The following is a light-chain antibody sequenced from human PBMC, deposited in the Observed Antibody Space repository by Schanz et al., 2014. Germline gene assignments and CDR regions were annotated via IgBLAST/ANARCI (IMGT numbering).Light chain of an antibody. Sequence: QSALTQPASVSGSPGQSITISCTGTSSDVGSYNLVSWYQQHPGKAPKLMIYDVSKRPSGVPDRFSGSKSGNTASLTISGLQAEDEADYYCLSYDTSLGGRHWVFGGGTKLTVL. V-gene: IGLV2-14*02. CDR2: DVS. CDR1: SSDVGSYNL. J-gene: IGLJ3*02. CDR3: LSYDTSLGGRHWV.